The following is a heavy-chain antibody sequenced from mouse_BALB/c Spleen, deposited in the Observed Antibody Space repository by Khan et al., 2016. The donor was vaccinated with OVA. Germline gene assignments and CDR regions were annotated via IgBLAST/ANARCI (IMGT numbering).Heavy chain of an antibody. Sequence: VQLQQSGTVLARPGTSVKMSCKASGYTFTSYWMHWVKQRPGKGLEWIGAIYPGNSDTSYNQKFKGKAKLTAVTSTSTAYRELSSLTNEDSAVYYCTSFCYLFAYWGQGTLVTVSA. CDR3: TSFCYLFAY. CDR1: GYTFTSYW. J-gene: IGHJ3*01. V-gene: IGHV1-5*01. D-gene: IGHD2-12*01. CDR2: IYPGNSDT.